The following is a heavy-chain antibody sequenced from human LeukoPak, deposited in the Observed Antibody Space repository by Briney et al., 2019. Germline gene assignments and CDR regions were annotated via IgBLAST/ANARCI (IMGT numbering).Heavy chain of an antibody. CDR3: TTAGTGSSSHLGY. CDR1: GFTFSNAW. D-gene: IGHD6-6*01. CDR2: IKSKTDGGTT. Sequence: GGSLRLSCAASGFTFSNAWMSWVRQAPGKGLEWVGRIKSKTDGGTTDYAAPVKGRFTISRDDSKNTLYLQMNSLKTEDTAVNYCTTAGTGSSSHLGYWGQGTLVTVSS. J-gene: IGHJ4*02. V-gene: IGHV3-15*01.